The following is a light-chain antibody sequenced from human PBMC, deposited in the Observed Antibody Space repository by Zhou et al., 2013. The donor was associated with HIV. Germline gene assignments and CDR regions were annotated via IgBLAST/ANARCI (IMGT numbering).Light chain of an antibody. V-gene: IGKV3-15*01. CDR2: GAS. CDR3: QQRSNWYT. Sequence: EIMMTQSPATLSVSPGERATLSCRASQSIGNNLAWYQQKPGQAPRLLIYGASTRATGIPTKFSGSGAWTEFTLTISSLEPEDFAVYYCQQRSNWYTFGQGTKLEI. J-gene: IGKJ2*01. CDR1: QSIGNN.